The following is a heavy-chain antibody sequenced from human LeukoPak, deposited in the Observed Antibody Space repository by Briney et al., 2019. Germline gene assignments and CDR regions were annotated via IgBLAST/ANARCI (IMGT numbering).Heavy chain of an antibody. Sequence: GGSLRLSCAASGFTFSSYAMSWDRQAPGKGLEWVSTLLRDGSGHYEDSVRGRFRVSRDDSKNILYLHMSTLRVEDTAVYYCARDFYDFWSGYWVWGQGTLVTVSS. J-gene: IGHJ4*02. CDR1: GFTFSSYA. CDR2: LLRDGSG. V-gene: IGHV3-23*01. CDR3: ARDFYDFWSGYWV. D-gene: IGHD3-3*01.